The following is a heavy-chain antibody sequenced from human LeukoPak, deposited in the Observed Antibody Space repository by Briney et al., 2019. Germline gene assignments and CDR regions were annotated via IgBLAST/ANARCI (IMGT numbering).Heavy chain of an antibody. CDR1: GGSISTYY. CDR2: ISYTGST. D-gene: IGHD4-23*01. Sequence: SETLSLICTVSGGSISTYYWSWIRQPPGKGLEWIGYISYTGSTTYNPSLKSRVTISVDTSKNQFSLKLSSVTAADTAVYYCARDGGTSKRDAFDIWGQGTMVTVSS. CDR3: ARDGGTSKRDAFDI. J-gene: IGHJ3*02. V-gene: IGHV4-59*01.